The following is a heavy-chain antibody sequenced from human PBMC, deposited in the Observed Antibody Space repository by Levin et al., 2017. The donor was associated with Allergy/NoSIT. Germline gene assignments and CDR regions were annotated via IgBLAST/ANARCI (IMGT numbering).Heavy chain of an antibody. CDR2: ISSSSSYI. V-gene: IGHV3-21*01. CDR3: ARSAHLGGIMITFGGVIAPFDY. CDR1: GFTFSSYS. Sequence: GGSLRLSCAASGFTFSSYSMNWVRQAPGKGLEWVSSISSSSSYIYYADSVKGRFTISRDNAKNSLYLQMNSLRAEDTAVYYCARSAHLGGIMITFGGVIAPFDYWGQGTLVTVSS. J-gene: IGHJ4*02. D-gene: IGHD3-16*02.